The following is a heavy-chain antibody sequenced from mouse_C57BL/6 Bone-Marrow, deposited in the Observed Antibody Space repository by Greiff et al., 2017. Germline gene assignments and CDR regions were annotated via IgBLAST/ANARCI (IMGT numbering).Heavy chain of an antibody. CDR2: IYPGGGYT. J-gene: IGHJ3*01. CDR3: ARSWGYSSFAY. D-gene: IGHD2-3*01. Sequence: LQESGAELVRPGTSVKMSCKASGYTFTNYWIGWAKQRPGHGLEWIGDIYPGGGYTNYNEKFKGKATLTVDKSSSTAYMQFSSLTSEDSAIYYCARSWGYSSFAYWGQGTLVTVSA. V-gene: IGHV1-63*01. CDR1: GYTFTNYW.